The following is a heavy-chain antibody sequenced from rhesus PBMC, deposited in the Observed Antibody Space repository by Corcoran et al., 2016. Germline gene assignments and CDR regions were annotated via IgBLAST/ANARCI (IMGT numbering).Heavy chain of an antibody. Sequence: QVQLQEPGPGLLKPSDTLSLTCAVSGGSISGGYGWVRIRQPPGKGLGWIGSIYRSTGNPSYNPSLQSRVPFSTDTSKDHFSLKLCSVTAADTAVYYCAREGYCSSTYCSDAFDVWGQGLRVTVSS. D-gene: IGHD2-15*01. J-gene: IGHJ3*01. V-gene: IGHV4S7*01. CDR1: GGSISGGYG. CDR2: IYRSTGNP. CDR3: AREGYCSSTYCSDAFDV.